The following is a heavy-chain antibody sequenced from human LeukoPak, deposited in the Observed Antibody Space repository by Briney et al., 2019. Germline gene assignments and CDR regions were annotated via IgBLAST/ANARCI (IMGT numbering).Heavy chain of an antibody. CDR3: ARGSANYGDTSDYYGMDV. CDR1: GYTFTSYG. D-gene: IGHD4-17*01. V-gene: IGHV1-18*01. Sequence: ASVKVSCKASGYTFTSYGISWVRQAPGQGLEWMGWISAYNGNTNYAQKLQGRVTMTTDTSTSTAYMELRSLRSDDTAVYYCARGSANYGDTSDYYGMDVWGQGTTVTVSS. CDR2: ISAYNGNT. J-gene: IGHJ6*02.